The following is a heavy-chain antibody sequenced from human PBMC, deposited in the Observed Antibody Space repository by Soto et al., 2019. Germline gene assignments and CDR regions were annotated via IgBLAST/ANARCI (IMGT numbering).Heavy chain of an antibody. J-gene: IGHJ5*02. CDR1: GGSISSSSYY. CDR2: IYYSGNT. CDR3: ARSVFP. V-gene: IGHV4-31*03. Sequence: SETLSLTCTVSGGSISSSSYYWGWIRQHPGKGLEWIGYIYYSGNTYHNPSLKSRVTISVDTSKNQFSLKLTSVTAADTAVYYCARSVFPWGQGTLVTVSS.